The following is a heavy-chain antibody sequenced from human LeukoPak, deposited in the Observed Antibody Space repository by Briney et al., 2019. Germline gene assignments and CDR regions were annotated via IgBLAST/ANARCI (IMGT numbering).Heavy chain of an antibody. CDR3: AKGRRVGYGDLPTCN. CDR2: ISGSGGST. V-gene: IGHV3-23*01. D-gene: IGHD5-12*01. CDR1: GFPFRRYA. J-gene: IGHJ4*02. Sequence: PGGSLRLSCEGSGFPFRRYAMTWVRQAPGKGLEWVSAISGSGGSTYYADSVKGRFTISRDNSKNTLYLQMNSLRAEDTAVYYCAKGRRVGYGDLPTCNWGQGTLVTVSS.